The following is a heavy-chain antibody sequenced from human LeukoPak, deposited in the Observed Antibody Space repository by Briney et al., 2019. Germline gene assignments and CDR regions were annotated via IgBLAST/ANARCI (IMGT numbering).Heavy chain of an antibody. V-gene: IGHV3-23*01. D-gene: IGHD3-10*02. J-gene: IGHJ6*04. CDR3: AELGITMIGGV. CDR1: GFTFSSYA. Sequence: GGSLRLSCAASGFTFSSYAMSWVRQAPGKGLEWVSAIRGSGDRTHYADSVKGRFTISRENSKNTLYLQMNSLRAEDTAVYYCAELGITMIGGVWGKGTTVTISS. CDR2: IRGSGDRT.